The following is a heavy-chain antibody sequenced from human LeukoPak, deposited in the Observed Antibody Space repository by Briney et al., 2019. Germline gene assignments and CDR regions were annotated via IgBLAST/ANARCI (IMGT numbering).Heavy chain of an antibody. CDR3: AKDSGGNPLSWFGEPIGLYYYYYYYGMDV. J-gene: IGHJ6*02. D-gene: IGHD3-10*01. CDR1: GFTFSSYA. V-gene: IGHV3-23*01. CDR2: ISGSGGST. Sequence: GGSLRLSCAASGFTFSSYAMSWVRQAPGKGLEWVSAISGSGGSTYYAGSVKGRFTISRDNSKNTLYLQMNSLRAEDTAVYYCAKDSGGNPLSWFGEPIGLYYYYYYYGMDVWGQGTTVTVSS.